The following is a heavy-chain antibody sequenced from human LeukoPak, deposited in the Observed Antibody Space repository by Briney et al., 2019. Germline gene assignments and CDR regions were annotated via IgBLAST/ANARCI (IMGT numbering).Heavy chain of an antibody. V-gene: IGHV3-33*01. D-gene: IGHD3-22*01. CDR3: ARAAYDSGGYDAFDI. Sequence: GRTLRLSCAASGFTFRNYGMRWVRQAPGNGLEWVTVIWYDGSNRYYAGSVKGRFTISRDNSKNTLSLQMNSLRAEDTAVYYCARAAYDSGGYDAFDIWGQGTMVTVSS. CDR1: GFTFRNYG. CDR2: IWYDGSNR. J-gene: IGHJ3*02.